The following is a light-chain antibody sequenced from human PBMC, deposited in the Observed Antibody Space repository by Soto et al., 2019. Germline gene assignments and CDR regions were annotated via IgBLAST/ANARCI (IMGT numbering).Light chain of an antibody. V-gene: IGKV3-15*01. CDR3: QQYENWPQLT. Sequence: IVMTQSPATLSVSPGERATLSCRASQSVGGDLAWYQRKPGRAPRLLIYGTSSRAPGIPARFSGSGSGTEFTLTISSLQSEDIAVYYCQQYENWPQLTFGGGTKVDIK. CDR2: GTS. CDR1: QSVGGD. J-gene: IGKJ4*01.